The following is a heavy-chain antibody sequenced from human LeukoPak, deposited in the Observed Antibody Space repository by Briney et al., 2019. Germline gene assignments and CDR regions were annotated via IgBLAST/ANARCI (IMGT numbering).Heavy chain of an antibody. D-gene: IGHD6-13*01. V-gene: IGHV1-18*01. J-gene: IGHJ3*02. Sequence: ASVKVSCKASGYTFTSYGISWARQAPGQGLEWMGWISAYNGNTNYAQKLQGRVTMTTDTSTSTAYMELRSLRSDDTAVYYCARDRKEAYSSSWYADAFDIWGQGTMVTVSS. CDR1: GYTFTSYG. CDR2: ISAYNGNT. CDR3: ARDRKEAYSSSWYADAFDI.